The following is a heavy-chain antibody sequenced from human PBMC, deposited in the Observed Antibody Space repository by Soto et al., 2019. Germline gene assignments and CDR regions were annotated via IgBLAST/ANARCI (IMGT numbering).Heavy chain of an antibody. CDR2: IDNSGSA. CDR3: ARTKYGSTNWFDP. J-gene: IGHJ5*02. CDR1: GVSLRSIGFY. V-gene: IGHV4-31*03. D-gene: IGHD6-13*01. Sequence: QVQLQESGPGLVKPSQTLSLTCTVSGVSLRSIGFYWSWIRQHPGKGLEWIGYIDNSGSAYYHPSLKSRVTISLDTSKNQFSMKLTSVTAADTAVYFCARTKYGSTNWFDPWGQGTLVTVSS.